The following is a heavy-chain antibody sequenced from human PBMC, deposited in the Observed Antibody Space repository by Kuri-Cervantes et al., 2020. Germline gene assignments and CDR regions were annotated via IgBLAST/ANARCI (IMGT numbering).Heavy chain of an antibody. D-gene: IGHD3-16*02. CDR3: SRDLGVITYGGVIVGDVWYFDY. J-gene: IGHJ4*02. Sequence: GGSLRLSCAASGFTFRSYAMHWVRQAPGKGLEWVGFIRSKAYGGTTEYAASVKGRFTISRDDSKSIAYLQMNSLKTEDTAVYCCSRDLGVITYGGVIVGDVWYFDYWGRGTLVTVSS. CDR1: GFTFRSYA. V-gene: IGHV3-49*04. CDR2: IRSKAYGGTT.